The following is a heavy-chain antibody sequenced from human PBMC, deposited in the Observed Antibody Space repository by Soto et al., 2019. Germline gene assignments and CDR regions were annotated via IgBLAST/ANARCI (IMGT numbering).Heavy chain of an antibody. CDR3: ARDGSGYRSRASPMDV. J-gene: IGHJ6*02. D-gene: IGHD3-22*01. Sequence: QVQLVQSGAEVKKPGSSVKVSCKASGDTFSSYAISWLRQAPGQGLEWMGGIIPIFGTANYAQKFQGRVTIPADESTSTAYMELSSLRSEDTAVYYCARDGSGYRSRASPMDVWGQGTTVTVSS. CDR2: IIPIFGTA. CDR1: GDTFSSYA. V-gene: IGHV1-69*01.